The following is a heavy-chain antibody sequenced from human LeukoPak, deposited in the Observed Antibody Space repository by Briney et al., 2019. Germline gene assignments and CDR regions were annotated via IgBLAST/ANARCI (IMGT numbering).Heavy chain of an antibody. CDR2: INGNSDKI. V-gene: IGHV3-9*01. CDR1: GFTFDEYA. Sequence: GGSLRLSCATSGFTFDEYAMHWVRQAPGKGLEWVSGINGNSDKIGYADSVKGRFTISRDSAKKSLYLQMNSLRAEDTALYYCAKDRYCSSTSCPIDYWGQGTLVTVSS. CDR3: AKDRYCSSTSCPIDY. J-gene: IGHJ4*02. D-gene: IGHD2-2*01.